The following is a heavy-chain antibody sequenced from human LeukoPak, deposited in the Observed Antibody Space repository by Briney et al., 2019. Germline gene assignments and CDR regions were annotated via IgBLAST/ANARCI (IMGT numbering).Heavy chain of an antibody. J-gene: IGHJ4*02. V-gene: IGHV3-49*04. D-gene: IGHD3-16*02. Sequence: GGSLRLSCTAPGFTFGDYAMSWVRQAPGKGLEWVGFIRSKAYGGTTEYAASVKGRFTISRDDSKSIAYLQMNSLKTEDTAVYYCTRSFGGVIVLFDYWGQGTLVTVSS. CDR2: IRSKAYGGTT. CDR3: TRSFGGVIVLFDY. CDR1: GFTFGDYA.